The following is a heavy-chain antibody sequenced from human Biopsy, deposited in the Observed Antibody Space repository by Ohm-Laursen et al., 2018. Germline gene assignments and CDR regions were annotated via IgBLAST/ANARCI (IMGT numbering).Heavy chain of an antibody. CDR2: MLHSGHS. CDR1: GDSIKNDA. CDR3: ARHFESTAIFDY. J-gene: IGHJ4*02. V-gene: IGHV4-59*08. Sequence: SETLSLTCTASGDSIKNDAWSWIRQFPGKGLEWLGYMLHSGHSDYNPSLERRLTLSIDVSKNQISLNLSSVTAADTAIYYCARHFESTAIFDYWGQGALITVSS. D-gene: IGHD5/OR15-5a*01.